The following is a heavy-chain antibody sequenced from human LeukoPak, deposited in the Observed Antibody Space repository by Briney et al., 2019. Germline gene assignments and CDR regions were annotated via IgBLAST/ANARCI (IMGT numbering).Heavy chain of an antibody. CDR2: TYYRSKWYN. CDR3: AREGDSSGWYPYYFDY. Sequence: SQTLSLTCAISGDSVSSNSAAWNWIRQSPSRGLEWLGRTYYRSKWYNDYAVSVKSRITINPDTSKNQFSLQLNSVTPEDTVVYYCAREGDSSGWYPYYFDYWGQGTLVTVSS. CDR1: GDSVSSNSAA. D-gene: IGHD6-19*01. J-gene: IGHJ4*02. V-gene: IGHV6-1*01.